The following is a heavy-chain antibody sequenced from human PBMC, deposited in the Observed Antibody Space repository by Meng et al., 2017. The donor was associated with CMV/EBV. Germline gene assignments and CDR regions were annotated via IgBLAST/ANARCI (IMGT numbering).Heavy chain of an antibody. J-gene: IGHJ4*02. CDR1: GFTFDRYT. V-gene: IGHV3-21*01. Sequence: GGSLRLSCAASGFTFDRYTMAWVRQAPGEGLEWVSSISSTGTFIHYADSVEGRFTIARDNTKTSLYLQMDTLRAEDTAVYYGAGVAYDYGDRHFAYWGQGALVTVSS. CDR3: AGVAYDYGDRHFAY. D-gene: IGHD4-17*01. CDR2: ISSTGTFI.